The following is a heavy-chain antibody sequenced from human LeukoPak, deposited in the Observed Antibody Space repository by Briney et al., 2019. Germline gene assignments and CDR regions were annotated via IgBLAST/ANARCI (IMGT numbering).Heavy chain of an antibody. CDR3: ASGFLDDFWSGHF. CDR1: GFSFSTHW. V-gene: IGHV3-7*01. D-gene: IGHD3-3*01. Sequence: GGSLRLSCAASGFSFSTHWMSWVRLAPGKGPEWVANIKYDGSEKYYVDSVKGRFTISRDNAKTSLYLHMNSLRAEDTAVYYCASGFLDDFWSGHFWGQGTLVTVSS. J-gene: IGHJ4*02. CDR2: IKYDGSEK.